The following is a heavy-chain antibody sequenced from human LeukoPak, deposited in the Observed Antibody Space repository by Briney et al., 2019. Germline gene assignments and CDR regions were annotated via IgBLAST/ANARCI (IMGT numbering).Heavy chain of an antibody. CDR2: IYSGGST. Sequence: PGGSLRLSCAASGFTVSSNYMSWVRQAPGKGLEWVSVIYSGGSTYYADSVKGRLTISRDNSKNTLYLQMNSLRAEDTAVYYCARDNSSSWYRNWFDPWGQGTLVTVSS. CDR1: GFTVSSNY. V-gene: IGHV3-53*01. J-gene: IGHJ5*02. D-gene: IGHD6-13*01. CDR3: ARDNSSSWYRNWFDP.